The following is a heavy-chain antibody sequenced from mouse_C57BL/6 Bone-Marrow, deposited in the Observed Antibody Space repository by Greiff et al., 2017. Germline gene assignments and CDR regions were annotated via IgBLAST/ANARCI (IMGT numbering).Heavy chain of an antibody. J-gene: IGHJ3*01. CDR3: TTYSNYVWFAY. D-gene: IGHD2-5*01. CDR1: GFNIKDDY. Sequence: VQLKESGAELVRPGASVKLSCTASGFNIKDDYMHWVKQRPEQGLEWIGWIDPENGDTESASKFQGKATITADTSSNTAYLQLSSLTSEDTAVYYCTTYSNYVWFAYWGQGTLVTVSA. V-gene: IGHV14-4*01. CDR2: IDPENGDT.